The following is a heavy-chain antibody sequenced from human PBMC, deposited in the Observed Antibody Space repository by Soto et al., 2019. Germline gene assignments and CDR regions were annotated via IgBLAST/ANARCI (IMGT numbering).Heavy chain of an antibody. J-gene: IGHJ5*02. D-gene: IGHD4-17*01. CDR1: GGSISSSSYY. CDR2: IYYSGST. V-gene: IGHV4-39*01. Sequence: QLQLQESGPGLVKPSETLSLTCTVSGGSISSSSYYWGWIRQPPGKGLEWIGSIYYSGSTYYNPSLKSRVTISVDTSKNQFSLKLSSVTAADTAVYYCARQPDGDYDSPFDPWGQGTLVTVSS. CDR3: ARQPDGDYDSPFDP.